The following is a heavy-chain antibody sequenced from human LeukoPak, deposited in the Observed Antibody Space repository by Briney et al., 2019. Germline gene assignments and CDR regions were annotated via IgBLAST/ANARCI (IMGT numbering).Heavy chain of an antibody. V-gene: IGHV3-23*01. CDR3: AKDWGYSSSQGDCFDY. J-gene: IGHJ4*02. CDR2: ISGSGVAT. Sequence: GGSLRLSCAASGVTFCSYAVSWVRQAPGEGREWVSCISGSGVATYYADPVKGRFTISRDNSKNPLYLQMNSLRAEDTAVYYCAKDWGYSSSQGDCFDYWGQGTLVTVS. CDR1: GVTFCSYA. D-gene: IGHD6-13*01.